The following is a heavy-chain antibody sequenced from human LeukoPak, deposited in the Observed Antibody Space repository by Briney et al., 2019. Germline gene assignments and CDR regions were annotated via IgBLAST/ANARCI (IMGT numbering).Heavy chain of an antibody. Sequence: ASVKVSCKASGYTFTSYGISWVRQAPGQGLEWMGIINPSGGSTSYAQKFQGRVTMTRDTSTSTVYMELSSLRSEDTAVYYCARGTLSIAVADTGDYWGQGTLVTVSS. D-gene: IGHD6-19*01. CDR2: INPSGGST. V-gene: IGHV1-46*01. CDR1: GYTFTSYG. CDR3: ARGTLSIAVADTGDY. J-gene: IGHJ4*02.